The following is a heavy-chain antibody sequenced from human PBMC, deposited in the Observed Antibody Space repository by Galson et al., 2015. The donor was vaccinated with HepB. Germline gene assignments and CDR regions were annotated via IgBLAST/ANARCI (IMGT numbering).Heavy chain of an antibody. J-gene: IGHJ3*02. CDR2: FYWNDDK. V-gene: IGHV2-5*01. CDR1: AFPLSTSGVG. CDR3: AHIQLTLDAFDI. Sequence: PALVKPTQTVTLTCTFSAFPLSTSGVGVGWIRQPPGKALEWLALFYWNDDKRYSPSLKSRLTITKDTSKNQVVLTMTNMDPVDTATYYCAHIQLTLDAFDIWGQGTMVTVSS. D-gene: IGHD3-9*01.